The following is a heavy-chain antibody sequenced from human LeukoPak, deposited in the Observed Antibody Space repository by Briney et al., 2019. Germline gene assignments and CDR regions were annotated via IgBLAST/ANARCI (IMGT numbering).Heavy chain of an antibody. D-gene: IGHD3-22*01. CDR3: ARNKGVDYYDSSGYPHDAFDI. V-gene: IGHV4-4*07. CDR1: GGSISSYY. CDR2: IYSSGST. J-gene: IGHJ3*02. Sequence: SETLSLICTGSGGSISSYYWSWIRQPAGKGLEWIGRIYSSGSTNYNPSLKSRVTMSVDTSKNQFSLKLSSVTAADTAVYYCARNKGVDYYDSSGYPHDAFDIWGQGTMVTVSS.